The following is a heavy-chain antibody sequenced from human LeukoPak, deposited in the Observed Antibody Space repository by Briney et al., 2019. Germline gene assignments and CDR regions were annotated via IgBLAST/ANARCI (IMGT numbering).Heavy chain of an antibody. CDR3: ARGEPLYGDYGYNYGMDV. Sequence: GSLRLSCAASGFSFSTYTMNWVRQAPGKGLEWVSYISSSSSTIYYADSVKGRFTISRDNAKSSLYLQMNSLRDEDTAVYYCARGEPLYGDYGYNYGMDVWGQGTTVTVSS. CDR1: GFSFSTYT. D-gene: IGHD4-17*01. V-gene: IGHV3-48*02. CDR2: ISSSSSTI. J-gene: IGHJ6*02.